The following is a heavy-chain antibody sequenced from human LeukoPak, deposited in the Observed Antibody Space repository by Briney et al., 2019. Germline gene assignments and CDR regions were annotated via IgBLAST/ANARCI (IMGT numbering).Heavy chain of an antibody. CDR3: AKVGTAMVNHYYYMDV. Sequence: PGVPPTLPCTASVFTYSRYAMSWVPQAPGKALVWVTDIRCCGGMTDYADSVKGRFTISRDNSKNTIYLQMNSLRAEDTAVYYCAKVGTAMVNHYYYMDVWGKGTTVTVSS. V-gene: IGHV3-23*01. CDR1: VFTYSRYA. D-gene: IGHD5-18*01. CDR2: IRCCGGMT. J-gene: IGHJ6*03.